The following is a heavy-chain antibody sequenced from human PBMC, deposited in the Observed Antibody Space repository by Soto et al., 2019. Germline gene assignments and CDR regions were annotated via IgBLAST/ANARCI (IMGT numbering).Heavy chain of an antibody. CDR3: ARESSGSYRLYY. CDR1: GYTFTSYD. J-gene: IGHJ4*02. Sequence: QVQLVQSGAEVKKPGASVKVSCKASGYTFTSYDINWVRQATGQGLEWMGWMNPNSGNTGYAQKFQGRVTMTRNTCISTAYMELSSVRFEDTAVYYYARESSGSYRLYYWGQGTLVTVSS. CDR2: MNPNSGNT. V-gene: IGHV1-8*01. D-gene: IGHD1-26*01.